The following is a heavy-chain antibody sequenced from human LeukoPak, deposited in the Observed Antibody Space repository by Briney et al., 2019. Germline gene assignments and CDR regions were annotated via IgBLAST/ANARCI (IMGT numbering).Heavy chain of an antibody. J-gene: IGHJ5*02. Sequence: ASVKVSCKASGYTFTGYYMHWGRQAPGQGLEWMGWINPNSGGTNYAQNFQGRVTMTRDTSISTAYMELSSLRSDDTAVYYCARDRDRAAADTWFDPWGQGTLVTVSS. D-gene: IGHD6-13*01. CDR1: GYTFTGYY. V-gene: IGHV1-2*02. CDR2: INPNSGGT. CDR3: ARDRDRAAADTWFDP.